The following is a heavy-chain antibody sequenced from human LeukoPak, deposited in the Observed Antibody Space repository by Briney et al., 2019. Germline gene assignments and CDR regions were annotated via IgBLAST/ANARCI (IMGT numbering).Heavy chain of an antibody. CDR1: GFNFGGHW. CDR2: IKQDGSEK. Sequence: GGSLRLSCVASGFNFGGHWMNWVRQAPGKGLEWVANIKQDGSEKFYVDSVRGRFTISRDNAKNSLYLQMDSLSAEDPALYYCAGGGGYLIEKWGQGTPVTVSS. CDR3: AGGGGYLIEK. V-gene: IGHV3-7*03. J-gene: IGHJ4*02. D-gene: IGHD2-15*01.